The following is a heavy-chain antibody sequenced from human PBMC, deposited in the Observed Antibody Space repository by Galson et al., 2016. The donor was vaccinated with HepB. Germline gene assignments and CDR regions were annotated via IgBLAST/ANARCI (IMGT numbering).Heavy chain of an antibody. V-gene: IGHV3-33*01. D-gene: IGHD6-13*01. CDR2: IWYDGSTK. Sequence: SLRLSCAASGFTFSNSGMHWVRQAPGKWLEWVAVIWYDGSTKYYGDSVKGRFTISRDNSKNALYLQMNSLRVEDTAVYYCARAFGAAGAIGYWGQGTLVTVSS. CDR3: ARAFGAAGAIGY. J-gene: IGHJ4*02. CDR1: GFTFSNSG.